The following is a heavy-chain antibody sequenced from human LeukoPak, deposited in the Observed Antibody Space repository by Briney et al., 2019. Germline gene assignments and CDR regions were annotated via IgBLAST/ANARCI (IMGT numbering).Heavy chain of an antibody. V-gene: IGHV1-69*13. CDR3: ARLSLYSGYDEDY. Sequence: SVKVSCKASGGTFSSYAISWVRRAPGQGLEWMRGIIPIFGTANYAQKFQGRVTITADESTSTAYMELSSLRSGDTAVYYCARLSLYSGYDEDYWGRGTLVTVSS. D-gene: IGHD5-12*01. J-gene: IGHJ4*02. CDR2: IIPIFGTA. CDR1: GGTFSSYA.